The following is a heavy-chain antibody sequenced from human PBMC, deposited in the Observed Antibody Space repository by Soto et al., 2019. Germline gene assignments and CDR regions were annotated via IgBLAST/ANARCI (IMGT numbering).Heavy chain of an antibody. J-gene: IGHJ4*02. CDR2: IYSGGST. V-gene: IGHV3-66*01. D-gene: IGHD3-22*01. Sequence: EVQLVESGGGLVQPGGSLRLSCAASGFTVSSNYMSWVRQAPGKGLEWVSVIYSGGSTYYADSVKGRFTISRDNSKNTLHXQMNSLRAEDTAVYYCARASRNYYDSSGYLYYFDYWGQGTLVTVSS. CDR1: GFTVSSNY. CDR3: ARASRNYYDSSGYLYYFDY.